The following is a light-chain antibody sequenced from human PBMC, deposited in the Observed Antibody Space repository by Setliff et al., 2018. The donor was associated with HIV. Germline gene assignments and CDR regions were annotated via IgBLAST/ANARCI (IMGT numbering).Light chain of an antibody. CDR1: SSDVGGYNY. CDR3: SSYAGSNNRYV. J-gene: IGLJ1*01. CDR2: EVS. V-gene: IGLV2-8*01. Sequence: QSVLTQPPSASGSPGQSVTISCTGTSSDVGGYNYVSWYQQHPGKAPKLMIYEVSKRPSGVPDRFSGSKSGNTASLTVSGLQAEDEADYYCSSYAGSNNRYVFGTGTKV.